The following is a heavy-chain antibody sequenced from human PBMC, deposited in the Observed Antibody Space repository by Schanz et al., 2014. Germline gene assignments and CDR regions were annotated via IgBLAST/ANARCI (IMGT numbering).Heavy chain of an antibody. J-gene: IGHJ3*01. Sequence: EVRLLESGGGLVQPGGSLRLSCVGSGFTFGSYAMNWVRQAPGKGLEWVSTIRTSASDTFYADSVKGRFTISRDNANNTLDLQMKSLRPEDTALYYCVKDTNRGHPGNYHAFDVWGQGTRVTVSS. D-gene: IGHD4-4*01. V-gene: IGHV3-23*01. CDR2: IRTSASDT. CDR1: GFTFGSYA. CDR3: VKDTNRGHPGNYHAFDV.